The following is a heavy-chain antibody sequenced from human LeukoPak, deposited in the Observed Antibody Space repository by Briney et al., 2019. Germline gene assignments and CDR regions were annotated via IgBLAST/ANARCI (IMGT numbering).Heavy chain of an antibody. CDR3: ARALRLGATHYPLDY. D-gene: IGHD1-26*01. Sequence: PGGSLRLSCAASGFTFSSYAMHWVRQAPGKGLEWVAVISYDGSNKYYADSVKGRFTISRDNSKNTLYLQMNSLRAEDTAVYYCARALRLGATHYPLDYWGQGTLVTVSS. J-gene: IGHJ4*02. V-gene: IGHV3-30*04. CDR2: ISYDGSNK. CDR1: GFTFSSYA.